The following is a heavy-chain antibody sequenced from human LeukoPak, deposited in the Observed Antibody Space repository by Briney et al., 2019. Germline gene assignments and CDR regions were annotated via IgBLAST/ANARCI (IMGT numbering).Heavy chain of an antibody. J-gene: IGHJ4*02. CDR1: GFTFTTYS. D-gene: IGHD2-21*02. CDR3: TREAYCGVDCSYYFDY. CDR2: ISSGSSAI. V-gene: IGHV3-21*03. Sequence: GGSLRLSCEASGFTFTTYSMTWVRQAPGKGLEWVSIISSGSSAIFSADALKGRFTISRDDAKNLLYLDMNSLRAEDTAVYYCTREAYCGVDCSYYFDYWGQGTLVTVSS.